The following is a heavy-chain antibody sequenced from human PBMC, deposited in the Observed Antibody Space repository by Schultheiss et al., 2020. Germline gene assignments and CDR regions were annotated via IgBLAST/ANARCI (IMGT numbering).Heavy chain of an antibody. CDR3: ARGNNVDDAFDI. V-gene: IGHV3-30*03. J-gene: IGHJ3*02. D-gene: IGHD1/OR15-1a*01. CDR2: ISYDGSNK. Sequence: GGSLRLSCAASGFTVSSNYMSWVRQAPGKGLEWVAVISYDGSNKYYADSVKGRFTISRDNSKNTLYLQMNSLRAEDTAVYYCARGNNVDDAFDIWGQGTMVTVSS. CDR1: GFTVSSNY.